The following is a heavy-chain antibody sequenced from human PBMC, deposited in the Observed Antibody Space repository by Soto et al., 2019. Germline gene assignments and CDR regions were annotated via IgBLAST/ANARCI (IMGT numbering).Heavy chain of an antibody. Sequence: GGSLRLSCAASGFTFSDHYMGWIRQAPGKGLEWVSYISGSGKTEYYAESVKGRFTISRDNARNSLSVQMSSLRAEDTAVYYCARDGGSGIYYFDYWGQGTLVTVSS. D-gene: IGHD2-15*01. CDR3: ARDGGSGIYYFDY. CDR2: ISGSGKTE. CDR1: GFTFSDHY. V-gene: IGHV3-11*01. J-gene: IGHJ4*02.